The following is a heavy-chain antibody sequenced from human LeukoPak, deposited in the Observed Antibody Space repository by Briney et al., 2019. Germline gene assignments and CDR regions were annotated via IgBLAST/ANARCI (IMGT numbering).Heavy chain of an antibody. Sequence: PGGSLRLSCTASGFTFGDYAMSWVRQAPGKGLEWVGRIKSKTDGGTTDYAAPVKGRFTISRDDSRNTLYLQMNSLKTEDTAVYYCTTEDLSSTEDYWGQGTLVTVSS. CDR3: TTEDLSSTEDY. CDR1: GFTFGDYA. CDR2: IKSKTDGGTT. V-gene: IGHV3-15*01. J-gene: IGHJ4*02. D-gene: IGHD2-2*01.